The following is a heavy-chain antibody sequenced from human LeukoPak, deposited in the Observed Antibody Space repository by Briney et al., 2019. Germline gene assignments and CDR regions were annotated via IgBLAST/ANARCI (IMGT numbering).Heavy chain of an antibody. J-gene: IGHJ4*02. CDR2: ISGSGGTT. CDR1: GFTFSSYA. Sequence: GGSLRLSCAASGFTFSSYAMSWVRQAPGKGLEWVSAISGSGGTTYYADSVKGRFTISRDNSKNTLYLQMNSLRAEDTAVYYCVLGGYCSGGSCYSIDYWGQGTLVTVSS. CDR3: VLGGYCSGGSCYSIDY. D-gene: IGHD2-15*01. V-gene: IGHV3-23*01.